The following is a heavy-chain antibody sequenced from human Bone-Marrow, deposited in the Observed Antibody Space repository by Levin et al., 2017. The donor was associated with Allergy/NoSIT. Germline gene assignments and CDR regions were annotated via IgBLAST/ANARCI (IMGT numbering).Heavy chain of an antibody. CDR2: IDSDDNSA. Sequence: PGGSLRLSCTASGLTSDRYWMHWVRQSPGEGLEWVSRIDSDDNSAIYADSVKGRFTISRDNARKTLYLHLKSLRADDTAVYYCIVSPHWLRNFDYWGQGTPVTVSS. CDR3: IVSPHWLRNFDY. V-gene: IGHV3-74*01. J-gene: IGHJ4*02. D-gene: IGHD1-1*01. CDR1: GLTSDRYW.